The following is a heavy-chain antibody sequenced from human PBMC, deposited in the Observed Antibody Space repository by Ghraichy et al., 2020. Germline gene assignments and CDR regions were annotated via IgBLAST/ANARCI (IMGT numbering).Heavy chain of an antibody. CDR1: GGSFSGYY. CDR3: ARGLGAGIAVAGTLYYFDY. J-gene: IGHJ4*02. V-gene: IGHV4-34*01. Sequence: SETLSLTCAVYGGSFSGYYWSWIRQPPGKGLEWIGEINHSGSTNYNPSLKSRVTISVDTSKNQFSLKLSSVTAADTAVYYCARGLGAGIAVAGTLYYFDYWGQGTLVTVSS. CDR2: INHSGST. D-gene: IGHD6-19*01.